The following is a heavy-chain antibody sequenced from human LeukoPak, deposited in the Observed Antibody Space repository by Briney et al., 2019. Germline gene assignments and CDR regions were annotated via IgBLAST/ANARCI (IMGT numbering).Heavy chain of an antibody. CDR2: IYYSGST. CDR1: GGSIRSSSYY. J-gene: IGHJ4*02. D-gene: IGHD3-10*01. Sequence: SETLSLTCTVSGGSIRSSSYYWGWIRQPPGKGLEWIGSIYYSGSTYYNPSLKSRVTISVDTSKNQFSLKLSSVTAADTAVYYCARGLKVSPGRYGSGSYESDWGQGTLVTVSS. CDR3: ARGLKVSPGRYGSGSYESD. V-gene: IGHV4-39*07.